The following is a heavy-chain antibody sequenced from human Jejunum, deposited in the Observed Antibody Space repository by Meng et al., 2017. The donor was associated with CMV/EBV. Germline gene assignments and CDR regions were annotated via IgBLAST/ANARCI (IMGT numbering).Heavy chain of an antibody. CDR3: ARGSTGQFDP. J-gene: IGHJ5*02. V-gene: IGHV4-59*01. CDR2: SHYNGNT. CDR1: GASISSFY. D-gene: IGHD1-1*01. Sequence: LSRTCTVSGASISSFYWSWIRQTPGQGLEWIAYSHYNGNTNYNPSLKSRVTISVDTSKNQFSLRLTSMTAADTAVYYCARGSTGQFDPWGQGILVTVSS.